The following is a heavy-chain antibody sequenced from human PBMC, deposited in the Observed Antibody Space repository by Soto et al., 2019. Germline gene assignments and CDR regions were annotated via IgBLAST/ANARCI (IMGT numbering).Heavy chain of an antibody. J-gene: IGHJ3*02. V-gene: IGHV3-9*01. CDR1: GFTFEDHA. CDR3: AREAYYDILTGYYKGAFDI. D-gene: IGHD3-9*01. Sequence: SLRLSCVASGFTFEDHAMHWVRQGPGKGLEWVSGISWNSDIIVYADSVKGRFTMSRDNAKNSLYLQMNSLRAEDTAVYYCAREAYYDILTGYYKGAFDIWGQGTMVTVSS. CDR2: ISWNSDII.